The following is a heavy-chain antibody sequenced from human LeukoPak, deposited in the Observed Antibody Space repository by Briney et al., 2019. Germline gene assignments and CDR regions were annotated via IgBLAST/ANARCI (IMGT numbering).Heavy chain of an antibody. J-gene: IGHJ4*02. D-gene: IGHD2-15*01. CDR1: GFTFNSYA. CDR3: AREAGFGYCSGGSCYFDY. V-gene: IGHV3-23*01. CDR2: ISGSSGNT. Sequence: GGSLRLSCAASGFTFNSYAMSWVRQAPGKGLEWVSAISGSSGNTYYADSVKGRFTISRDNSKNTLYLQMNSLRAEDTAVYYCAREAGFGYCSGGSCYFDYWGQGTLVTVSS.